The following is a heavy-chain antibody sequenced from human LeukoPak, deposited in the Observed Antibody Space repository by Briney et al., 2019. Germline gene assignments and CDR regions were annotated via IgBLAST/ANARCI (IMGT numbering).Heavy chain of an antibody. D-gene: IGHD3-10*01. V-gene: IGHV4-59*01. CDR1: GGSISSYY. Sequence: SETLSLTCTVSGGSISSYYWSWIRQPPGKGLEWIGYIYYSGSTNYNPSLKSRVTISVDTSKNQFSLKLSSVTAADTAVYYCARDLGTNAFGIWGQGTMVTVSS. J-gene: IGHJ3*02. CDR3: ARDLGTNAFGI. CDR2: IYYSGST.